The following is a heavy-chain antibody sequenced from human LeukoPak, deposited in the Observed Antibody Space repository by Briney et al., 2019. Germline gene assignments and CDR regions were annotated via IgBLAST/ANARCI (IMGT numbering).Heavy chain of an antibody. CDR1: GGSISSSSYY. CDR2: IYYSGST. J-gene: IGHJ4*02. D-gene: IGHD3-3*01. CDR3: ARDSPDYDFWSGNPYYFDY. Sequence: PSETLSLTCTVSGGSISSSSYYWGWIRQPPGKGLEWIGSIYYSGSTYYNPSLKSRVTISVDTSKNQFSLKLSSVTAADTAVYYCARDSPDYDFWSGNPYYFDYWGQGTLVTVSS. V-gene: IGHV4-39*07.